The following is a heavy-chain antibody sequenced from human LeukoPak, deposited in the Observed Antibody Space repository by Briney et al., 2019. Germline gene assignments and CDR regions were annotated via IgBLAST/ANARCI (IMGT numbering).Heavy chain of an antibody. CDR3: AKDTLRWGG. Sequence: GGPLRLSCAASGFTFNSYVMHWVRQAPGKGLEGVAFLRHDGRNKHYADSVKGRYTISRDNSKNTLYLQMNSLRAEDTAVYYCAKDTLRWGGWGQGTLVTVSS. CDR2: LRHDGRNK. CDR1: GFTFNSYV. D-gene: IGHD3-16*01. J-gene: IGHJ4*02. V-gene: IGHV3-30*02.